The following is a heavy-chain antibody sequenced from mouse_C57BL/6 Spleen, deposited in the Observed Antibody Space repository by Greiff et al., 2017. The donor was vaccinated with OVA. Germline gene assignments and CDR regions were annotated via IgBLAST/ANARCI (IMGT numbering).Heavy chain of an antibody. J-gene: IGHJ1*03. CDR1: GYTFTSYR. Sequence: QVQLQQPGTELVKPGASVKLSCKASGYTFTSYRMHWVKQRPGQGLEWIGNINPSNGGTNYNEKFKSKATLTVDKSSSTAYMQLSSLTSEDSAVYYCASTLIYSNLSYWYCDVWGTGTTVTVSS. CDR3: ASTLIYSNLSYWYCDV. V-gene: IGHV1-53*01. D-gene: IGHD2-5*01. CDR2: INPSNGGT.